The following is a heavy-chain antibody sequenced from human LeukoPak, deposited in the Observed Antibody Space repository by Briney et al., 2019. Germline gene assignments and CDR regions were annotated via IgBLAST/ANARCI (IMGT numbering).Heavy chain of an antibody. V-gene: IGHV4-59*01. CDR2: IYYSGSI. J-gene: IGHJ4*02. CDR3: ARDKVPGDF. Sequence: SVTLSLTCTVSGGSISRYYWSWIRQPPGKGLEWIGYIYYSGSINYNPSLKSRVTISVDTSKNQFSLKLSSVTAADTAVYYCARDKVPGDFWGPGTLVTVSS. CDR1: GGSISRYY.